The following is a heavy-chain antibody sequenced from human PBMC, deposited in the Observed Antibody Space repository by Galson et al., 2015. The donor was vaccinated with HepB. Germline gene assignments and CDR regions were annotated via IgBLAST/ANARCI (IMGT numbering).Heavy chain of an antibody. D-gene: IGHD6-19*01. V-gene: IGHV3-23*01. CDR1: GFTFSTCA. Sequence: SLRLSCAASGFTFSTCAGFWVRQAPGKGLDWVSGISGSGAGTYYADSVKGRFTISRDNSKNMIYLQMNSLRVEDTAVYYCAKEYSGFYGATYVYYGSDVWGRGTTVSVSS. J-gene: IGHJ6*02. CDR3: AKEYSGFYGATYVYYGSDV. CDR2: ISGSGAGT.